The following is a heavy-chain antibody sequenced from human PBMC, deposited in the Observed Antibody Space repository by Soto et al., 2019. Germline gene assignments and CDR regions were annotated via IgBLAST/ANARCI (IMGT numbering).Heavy chain of an antibody. V-gene: IGHV3-30-3*01. CDR1: GFTFSSYA. J-gene: IGHJ4*02. Sequence: HPGGSLRLSCAASGFTFSSYAMHWVRQAPGKGLEWVAVISYDGSNKYYADSVKGRFTISRDNSKNTLYLQMNSLRAEDTAVYYCARRTGTTSDWGQGTLVTVSS. CDR3: ARRTGTTSD. D-gene: IGHD1-7*01. CDR2: ISYDGSNK.